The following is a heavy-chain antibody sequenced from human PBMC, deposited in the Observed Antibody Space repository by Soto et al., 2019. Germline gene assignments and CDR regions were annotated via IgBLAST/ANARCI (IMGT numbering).Heavy chain of an antibody. CDR1: GGTFSSYA. Sequence: QVQLVQSGAEVKKPGSSVKVSCKASGGTFSSYAISWVRQAPGQGLEWMGGIIPIFGTANYAQKFQGRVKIPAAESTSTAYMELSSLRSEDTAVYYCARHVPAAGYYYGMDVWGQGTPVTVSS. CDR3: ARHVPAAGYYYGMDV. V-gene: IGHV1-69*12. D-gene: IGHD2-2*01. J-gene: IGHJ6*02. CDR2: IIPIFGTA.